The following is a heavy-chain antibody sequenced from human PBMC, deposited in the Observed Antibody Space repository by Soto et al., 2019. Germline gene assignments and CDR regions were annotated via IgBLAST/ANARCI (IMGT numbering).Heavy chain of an antibody. Sequence: GGSLRLSCAASGFTFSSYSMNWVRQAPGKGLEWVSSISSSSYIYYADSVKGRFTISRDNAKNSLYLQMNSLRAEDTAVYYCARDIVATIAGCYYYGMDVWGQGTTVTVSS. CDR2: ISSSSYI. J-gene: IGHJ6*02. V-gene: IGHV3-21*01. CDR3: ARDIVATIAGCYYYGMDV. CDR1: GFTFSSYS. D-gene: IGHD5-12*01.